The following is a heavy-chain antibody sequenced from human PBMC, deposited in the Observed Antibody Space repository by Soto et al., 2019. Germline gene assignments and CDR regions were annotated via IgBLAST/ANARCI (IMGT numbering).Heavy chain of an antibody. CDR2: IWYDGSNK. V-gene: IGHV3-33*01. Sequence: QVQLVESGGGVVQPGRSLRLSCAASGFTFSSYGMHWVRQAPGKGLEWVAVIWYDGSNKYYADSVKGRFTISRDNSKNTLYLQMTSLRAEDTAVYYCARSDILTGDAFDIWGQGTMVTVSS. CDR3: ARSDILTGDAFDI. J-gene: IGHJ3*02. CDR1: GFTFSSYG. D-gene: IGHD3-9*01.